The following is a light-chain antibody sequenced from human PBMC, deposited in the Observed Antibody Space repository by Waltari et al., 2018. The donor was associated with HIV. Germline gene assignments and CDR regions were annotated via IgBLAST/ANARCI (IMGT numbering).Light chain of an antibody. CDR2: SAS. CDR1: QHINNF. V-gene: IGKV1-39*01. J-gene: IGKJ3*01. CDR3: RQSYGPPLT. Sequence: DIQMTQFPSSLSASVGDRVTITCRASQHINNFLNWYQQKPGKAPKLLMYSASTLESGVPSRFSGSGSGTYFTLTISGLQPDDFATYYCRQSYGPPLTFGPGTKVDIK.